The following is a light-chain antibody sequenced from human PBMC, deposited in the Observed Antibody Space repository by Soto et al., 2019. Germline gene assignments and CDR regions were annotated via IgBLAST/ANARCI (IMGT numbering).Light chain of an antibody. Sequence: QAVVTQEPSLTVSPGGTVTLTCGSSTGAVTSGHYPYWFQQKPGQAPRTLIHDTTNKHSWTPARFSGSLLGGKAALTLSGAQPEDEADYYCLLFYTDIRVFGGGTKVTVL. V-gene: IGLV7-46*01. CDR2: DTT. CDR1: TGAVTSGHY. J-gene: IGLJ2*01. CDR3: LLFYTDIRV.